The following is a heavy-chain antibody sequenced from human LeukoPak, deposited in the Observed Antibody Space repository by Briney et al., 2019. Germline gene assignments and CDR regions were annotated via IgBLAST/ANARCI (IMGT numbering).Heavy chain of an antibody. CDR1: GGYISSSSYY. D-gene: IGHD2/OR15-2a*01. CDR3: ASTFGSHTHHPALFDY. V-gene: IGHV4-39*01. Sequence: SETLSLTCTVSGGYISSSSYYWVWIRQPPGKGLEWIGSIYYSGSTYYNPSLKSRVTISVDTSKNQFSLKLSSVTAADTAVYYCASTFGSHTHHPALFDYWGKGTLVTVSS. CDR2: IYYSGST. J-gene: IGHJ4*02.